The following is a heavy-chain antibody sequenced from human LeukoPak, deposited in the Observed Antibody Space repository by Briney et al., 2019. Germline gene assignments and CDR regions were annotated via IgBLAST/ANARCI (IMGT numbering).Heavy chain of an antibody. CDR1: GGTFSSYA. V-gene: IGHV1-69*05. CDR3: ARDRGYCGGDCSGRLGGYFDY. CDR2: IIPIFGTA. D-gene: IGHD2-21*01. J-gene: IGHJ4*02. Sequence: ASVKVSCKASGGTFSSYAISWVRQAPGQGLEWMGGIIPIFGTANYAQKFQGRVTITTDESTSTAYMELSSLRSEDTAVYYCARDRGYCGGDCSGRLGGYFDYWGQGTLVTVSS.